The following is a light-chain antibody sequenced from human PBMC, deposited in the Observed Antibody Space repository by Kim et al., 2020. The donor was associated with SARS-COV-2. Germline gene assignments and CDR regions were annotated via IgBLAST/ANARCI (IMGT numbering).Light chain of an antibody. Sequence: GQSITISCTGTSSYVGGYNYVSWYQQHPGKAPKLMIYDVGNRPSGVSNRFSGSKSGNTASLTISGLQAEDEADYYCSSYTSSSTLVFGGGTQLTVL. J-gene: IGLJ3*02. CDR3: SSYTSSSTLV. V-gene: IGLV2-14*03. CDR2: DVG. CDR1: SSYVGGYNY.